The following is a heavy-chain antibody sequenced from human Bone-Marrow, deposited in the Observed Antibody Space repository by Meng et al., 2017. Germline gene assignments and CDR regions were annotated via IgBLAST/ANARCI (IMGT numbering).Heavy chain of an antibody. CDR1: GGSISSSSYY. D-gene: IGHD5-12*01. CDR2: IYYSGST. CDR3: AGVRPHVDKYYYGMDV. Sequence: SETLSLTCTVSGGSISSSSYYWGWIRQPPGKGLEWVGSIYYSGSTYYNPSLKSRVTISVDTSKNQFSLKLSSVTAADTAVYYCAGVRPHVDKYYYGMDVWGQGTTVTVSS. V-gene: IGHV4-39*07. J-gene: IGHJ6*02.